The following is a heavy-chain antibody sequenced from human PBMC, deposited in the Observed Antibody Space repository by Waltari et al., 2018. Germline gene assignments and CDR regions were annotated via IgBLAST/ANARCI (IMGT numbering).Heavy chain of an antibody. CDR3: TRALWLGELYDY. D-gene: IGHD3-10*01. Sequence: EVQLDESGGGLVQPGGSLRLSCSASGFTFTRYLMNWVRQAPGKGLGGVARINSDWSSTTYADSVKGRFTISRDNAKNTVYLQMNSLRVEDTAVYYCTRALWLGELYDYWGQGTLVTVSS. CDR1: GFTFTRYL. V-gene: IGHV3-74*01. CDR2: INSDWSST. J-gene: IGHJ4*02.